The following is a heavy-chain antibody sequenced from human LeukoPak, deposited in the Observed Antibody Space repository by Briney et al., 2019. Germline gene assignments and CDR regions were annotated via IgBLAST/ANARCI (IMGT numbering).Heavy chain of an antibody. V-gene: IGHV4-30-2*01. CDR3: ARAKWPSSQNYYDSSGYYFDY. D-gene: IGHD3-22*01. J-gene: IGHJ4*02. CDR2: IYHSGST. Sequence: SQTLSLTCAVSGGSISSGGYSWSWIWQPPGKGLEWIGYIYHSGSTYYNPSLKSRVTISVDRSKNQFSLKLSSVTAADTAVYYCARAKWPSSQNYYDSSGYYFDYWGQGTLVTVSS. CDR1: GGSISSGGYS.